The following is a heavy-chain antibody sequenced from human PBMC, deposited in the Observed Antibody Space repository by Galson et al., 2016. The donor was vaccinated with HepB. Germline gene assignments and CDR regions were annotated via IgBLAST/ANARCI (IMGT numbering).Heavy chain of an antibody. J-gene: IGHJ4*02. Sequence: SLRLSCAVSGFTFSTHAMHWARQAPGKGLEWVALISNDGSKTLYADSVKGRFTISRDNSKNTLFLQLNSPRTEDTAVYYCAKSDGNGPTSYLVDYWGQGTLVTVSS. CDR3: AKSDGNGPTSYLVDY. CDR1: GFTFSTHA. CDR2: ISNDGSKT. D-gene: IGHD2-8*01. V-gene: IGHV3-30*18.